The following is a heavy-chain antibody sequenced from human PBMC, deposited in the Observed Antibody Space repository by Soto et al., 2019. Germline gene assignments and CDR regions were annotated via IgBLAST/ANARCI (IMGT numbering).Heavy chain of an antibody. D-gene: IGHD3-22*01. CDR3: AREYSSGYSVYYYYGMDV. V-gene: IGHV3-33*01. CDR1: GFTFSSYG. Sequence: TGGSLRLSCAASGFTFSSYGMHWVRQAPGKGLEWVAVIWYDGSNKYYADSVKGRFTISRDNSKNTLYLQMNSLRAEDTAVYYCAREYSSGYSVYYYYGMDVWGQGTTVTVSS. J-gene: IGHJ6*02. CDR2: IWYDGSNK.